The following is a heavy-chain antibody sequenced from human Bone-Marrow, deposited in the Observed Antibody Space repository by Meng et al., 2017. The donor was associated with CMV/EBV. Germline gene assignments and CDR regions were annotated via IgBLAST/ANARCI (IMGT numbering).Heavy chain of an antibody. Sequence: TFTGYYVRWVRQAPGQGLEWMGWINPSRGDTNYAQKFQGRVTMTRDTSISTAYMELSRLRSDDTAVYYCARDRYCSSTSCSGNWFDPWGQGTLVTVSS. V-gene: IGHV1-2*02. D-gene: IGHD2-2*01. CDR3: ARDRYCSSTSCSGNWFDP. CDR2: INPSRGDT. J-gene: IGHJ5*02. CDR1: TFTGYY.